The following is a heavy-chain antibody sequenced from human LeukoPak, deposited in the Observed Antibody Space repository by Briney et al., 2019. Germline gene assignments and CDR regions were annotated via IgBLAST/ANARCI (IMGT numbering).Heavy chain of an antibody. CDR2: ISAYNGNT. CDR3: ARGRRSLLWFGELSHRFDP. Sequence: ASVKVSCKASGYTFTSYGISWVRQAPGQGLEWMGWISAYNGNTNYAQKLQGRVTMTTDTSTSTAYMELSSLRSEDTAVYYCARGRRSLLWFGELSHRFDPWGQGTLVTVFS. J-gene: IGHJ5*02. D-gene: IGHD3-10*01. CDR1: GYTFTSYG. V-gene: IGHV1-18*01.